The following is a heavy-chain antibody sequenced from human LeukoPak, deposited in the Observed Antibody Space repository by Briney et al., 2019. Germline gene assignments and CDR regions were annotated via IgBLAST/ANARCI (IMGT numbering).Heavy chain of an antibody. V-gene: IGHV5-51*01. CDR2: IYPGDSDT. CDR3: ARQLEDRRPPNYYYYMDV. D-gene: IGHD3-22*01. J-gene: IGHJ6*03. Sequence: GESLKISCKGSGYSFTSYWIGWVRQMPGKGLEWMGIIYPGDSDTRYSPSFQGQVTISADKSISTAYLQWSSLKASDTAMYYCARQLEDRRPPNYYYYMDVWGKGTTVTVSS. CDR1: GYSFTSYW.